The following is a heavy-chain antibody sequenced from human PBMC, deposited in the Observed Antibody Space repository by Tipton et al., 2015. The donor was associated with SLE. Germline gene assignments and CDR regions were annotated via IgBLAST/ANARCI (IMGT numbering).Heavy chain of an antibody. V-gene: IGHV4-59*12. CDR1: GASISSYY. CDR3: AREIRFLEWLSYYYYMDV. J-gene: IGHJ6*03. D-gene: IGHD3-3*01. CDR2: IYYSGST. Sequence: TLSLTCTVSGASISSYYWSWIRQPPGKGLEWIGYIYYSGSTNYNPSLKSRVTISVDTSKNQFSLKLSSVTAADTAVYYCAREIRFLEWLSYYYYMDVWGKGTTVTVSS.